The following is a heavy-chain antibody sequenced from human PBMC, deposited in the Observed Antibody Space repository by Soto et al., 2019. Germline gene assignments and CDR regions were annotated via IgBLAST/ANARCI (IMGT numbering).Heavy chain of an antibody. CDR3: ARGVSIFGVVEVTLNWFDP. V-gene: IGHV4-4*02. Sequence: SETLSLTCAVSGGSISSSNWWSWVRQPPGKGLEWIGEIYHSGSTNYNPSLKSRVTIPVDKSKNQFSLKLSSVTAEDTAVYYCARGVSIFGVVEVTLNWFDPWGQGTLGTVSS. CDR2: IYHSGST. J-gene: IGHJ5*02. CDR1: GGSISSSNW. D-gene: IGHD3-3*02.